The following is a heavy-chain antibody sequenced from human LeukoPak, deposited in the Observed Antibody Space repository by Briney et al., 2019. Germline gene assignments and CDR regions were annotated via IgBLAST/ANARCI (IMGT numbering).Heavy chain of an antibody. CDR3: ASVVPPHTVTIGYFDY. CDR2: ISYDGSNK. D-gene: IGHD4-17*01. CDR1: GFTFSSYA. J-gene: IGHJ4*02. Sequence: GGSLRLSCAASGFTFSSYAMHWVRQAPGKGLEWVSVISYDGSNKYYADSVKGRVTISRDNSKNTLCLQMNSLRAEDTAVYYCASVVPPHTVTIGYFDYWGQGTLVTVSS. V-gene: IGHV3-30*04.